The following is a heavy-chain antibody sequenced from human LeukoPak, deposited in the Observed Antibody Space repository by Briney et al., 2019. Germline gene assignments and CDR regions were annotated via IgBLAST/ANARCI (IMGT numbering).Heavy chain of an antibody. CDR2: VYTSGST. D-gene: IGHD6-25*01. Sequence: PSETLSLTCTVSGGSISSGSYYWSWIRQPAGKGLEWIGRVYTSGSTNYNPSLKSRVTISVDTSKNQFSLKLSSVTAADTAVYYCARDGSALGAWGQGTLVTVSS. J-gene: IGHJ5*02. V-gene: IGHV4-61*02. CDR1: GGSISSGSYY. CDR3: ARDGSALGA.